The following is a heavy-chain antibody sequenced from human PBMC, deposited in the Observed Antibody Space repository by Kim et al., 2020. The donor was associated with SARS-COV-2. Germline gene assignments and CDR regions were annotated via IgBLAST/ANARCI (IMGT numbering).Heavy chain of an antibody. CDR2: IIPFFGTA. J-gene: IGHJ2*01. CDR3: ARDGRGFTCWYFDV. D-gene: IGHD3-10*01. CDR1: GGTFGSYT. Sequence: SVKVSCKLSGGTFGSYTFHWVRQAPGQGLEWLGGIIPFFGTANYAQDFHGRITFTADTSTNTAFLELSSLRSEDTAIYFCARDGRGFTCWYFDVWGRGTLVTVS. V-gene: IGHV1-69*06.